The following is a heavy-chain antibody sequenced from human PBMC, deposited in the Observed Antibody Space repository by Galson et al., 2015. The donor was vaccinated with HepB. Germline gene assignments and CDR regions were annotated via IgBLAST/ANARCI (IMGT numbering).Heavy chain of an antibody. J-gene: IGHJ4*02. Sequence: SLRLSCAASGFTFSSFTMNWVRQAPGKGLEWVSSIGSSRTYIYYADSVRGRFTISRDNAKNSLYLQMNSLRAEDTAVYYCARVLAVTDFDYWGQGTLVTVPS. CDR1: GFTFSSFT. D-gene: IGHD2-15*01. V-gene: IGHV3-21*01. CDR2: IGSSRTYI. CDR3: ARVLAVTDFDY.